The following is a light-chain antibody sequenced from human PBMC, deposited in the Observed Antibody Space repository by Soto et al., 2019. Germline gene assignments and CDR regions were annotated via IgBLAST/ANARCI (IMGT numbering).Light chain of an antibody. CDR2: GNS. CDR3: QSYDSSLGYV. J-gene: IGLJ1*01. Sequence: ALTQPPSVSGAPGQRVTISCTGSSSNIGAGYDVHWYQQLPGTAPKLLIYGNSNRPSGVPDRFSGSKSGTSASLAITGLQAEDEADYYCQSYDSSLGYVFGTGTKVTVL. CDR1: SSNIGAGYD. V-gene: IGLV1-40*01.